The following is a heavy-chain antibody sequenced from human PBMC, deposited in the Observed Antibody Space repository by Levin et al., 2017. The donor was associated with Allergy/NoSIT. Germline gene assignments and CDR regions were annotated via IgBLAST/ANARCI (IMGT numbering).Heavy chain of an antibody. J-gene: IGHJ2*01. CDR3: AGADSVGRYYWYFEL. CDR1: GGSISSYC. Sequence: SETLSLTCTVSGGSISSYCWSWIRQPAGKGLEWIGRFCTSENTNYNPSLKSRVTMSVDTSKNHFALNLGSVTAADTAVYYCAGADSVGRYYWYFELWGRGTRVTVFS. CDR2: FCTSENT. V-gene: IGHV4-4*07. D-gene: IGHD3-16*02.